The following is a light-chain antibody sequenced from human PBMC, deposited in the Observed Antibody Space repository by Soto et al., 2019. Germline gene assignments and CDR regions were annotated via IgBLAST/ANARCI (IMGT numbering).Light chain of an antibody. Sequence: DIVLTQSPATLSLSPGEKATLSCRARQSFSRYLAWYQQKPGQAPRLHIYDEYNMPTGIPARFSGSGSGTDFTLNINRIEHEDFAVFYCQRRSDWPPWTFGKGTKVAI. CDR1: QSFSRY. CDR3: QRRSDWPPWT. CDR2: DEY. J-gene: IGKJ1*01. V-gene: IGKV3-11*01.